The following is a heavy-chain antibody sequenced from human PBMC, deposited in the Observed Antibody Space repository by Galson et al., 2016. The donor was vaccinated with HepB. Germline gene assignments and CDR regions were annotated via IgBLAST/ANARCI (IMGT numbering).Heavy chain of an antibody. CDR2: ISSSSSNI. J-gene: IGHJ4*02. CDR3: ETYLRGGSCSK. Sequence: SLRLSCAASGFTFSSYSMNWVRQAPGKGLEWVSYISSSSSNIQYADSVKGRFTISRDNAKNSLFLQMNSLRDDDMSVYYCETYLRGGSCSKGGQGTLVTVSS. D-gene: IGHD2-15*01. CDR1: GFTFSSYS. V-gene: IGHV3-48*02.